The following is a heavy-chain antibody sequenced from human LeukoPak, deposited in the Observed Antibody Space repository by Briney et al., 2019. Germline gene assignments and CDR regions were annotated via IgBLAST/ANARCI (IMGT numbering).Heavy chain of an antibody. D-gene: IGHD2-8*01. Sequence: GRSLRLSCAASGFTFSSYGMHWVRQAPGKGLEWVAVISYDGSNKYYADSVKGRFTISRDNSKNTLYLQMNSLRAEGTAVYYCAKDRAEMAIFDYWGQGTLVTVSS. CDR3: AKDRAEMAIFDY. V-gene: IGHV3-30*18. CDR1: GFTFSSYG. J-gene: IGHJ4*02. CDR2: ISYDGSNK.